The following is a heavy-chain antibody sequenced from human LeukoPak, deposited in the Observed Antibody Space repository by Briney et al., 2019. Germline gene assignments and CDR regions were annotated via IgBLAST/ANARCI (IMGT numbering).Heavy chain of an antibody. V-gene: IGHV5-51*01. J-gene: IGHJ4*02. D-gene: IGHD3-9*01. CDR2: IYPGDSDT. Sequence: GESLKISCKGSGYIFTSYWIGWVRQMPGKGLEWMGIIYPGDSDTRYSPSFQGQVTISADKSISTAYLQWSSLKASDTAMYYCARSYDILTGYYDYWGQGTLVTVSS. CDR3: ARSYDILTGYYDY. CDR1: GYIFTSYW.